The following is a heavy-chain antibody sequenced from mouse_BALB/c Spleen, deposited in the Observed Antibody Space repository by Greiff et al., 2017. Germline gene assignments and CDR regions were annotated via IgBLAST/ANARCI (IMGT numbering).Heavy chain of an antibody. CDR1: GYTFTSYW. J-gene: IGHJ4*01. CDR2: INPSTGYT. CDR3: ARSIYYDYDGRDPYAMDY. Sequence: VQLQQSGAELAKPGASVKMSCKASGYTFTSYWMHWVKQRPGQGLEWIGYINPSTGYTEYNQKFKDKATLTADKSSSTAYMQLSSLTSEDSAVYYCARSIYYDYDGRDPYAMDYWGQGTSVTVSS. V-gene: IGHV1-7*01. D-gene: IGHD2-4*01.